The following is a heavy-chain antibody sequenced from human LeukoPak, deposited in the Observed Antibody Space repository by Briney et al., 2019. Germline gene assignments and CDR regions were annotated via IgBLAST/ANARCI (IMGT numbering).Heavy chain of an antibody. CDR1: GGSISNSRYF. CDR2: IYYSGST. J-gene: IGHJ6*02. Sequence: PSETLSLTCTVSGGSISNSRYFWGWIRQPPGKGLEGIGSIYYSGSTYYNPSLKSRVTISVDTSKNQFSLKLSSVTAADTAVYYCARHGYCSGGTCYSNYYYGMDVWGQGTTVTVSS. CDR3: ARHGYCSGGTCYSNYYYGMDV. V-gene: IGHV4-39*01. D-gene: IGHD2-15*01.